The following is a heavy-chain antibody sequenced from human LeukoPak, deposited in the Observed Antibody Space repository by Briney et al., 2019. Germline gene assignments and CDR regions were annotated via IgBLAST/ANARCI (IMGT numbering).Heavy chain of an antibody. Sequence: ESGPTLVNPTQTLTLTCTFSGFSPSTSGMRVSWIRQPPGQALERLARIDWDDDKYYSTSLKTRLTISKDTSKNQVVLTMTNMDPVDTATYYCARTGGWYFNFDYWGQGTLVTVSS. CDR1: GFSPSTSGMR. CDR3: ARTGGWYFNFDY. V-gene: IGHV2-70*11. D-gene: IGHD6-19*01. CDR2: IDWDDDK. J-gene: IGHJ4*02.